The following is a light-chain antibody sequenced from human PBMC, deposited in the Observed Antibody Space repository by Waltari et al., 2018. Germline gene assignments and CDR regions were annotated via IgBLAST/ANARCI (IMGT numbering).Light chain of an antibody. V-gene: IGKV3-11*01. CDR2: DIS. J-gene: IGKJ5*01. CDR1: QSVGRY. CDR3: QQRSVWPPVT. Sequence: IVLTQSPGTLSMFPGERATLSCRASQSVGRYLAWYQQRPGQAPRLLIYDISTRATGVPARFSGSGSGTDFTLTISSPEPEDSAVYYCQQRSVWPPVTFGPGTRLEIK.